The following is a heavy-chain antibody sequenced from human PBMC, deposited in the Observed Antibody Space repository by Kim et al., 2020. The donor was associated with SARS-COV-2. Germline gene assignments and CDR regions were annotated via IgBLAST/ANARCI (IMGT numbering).Heavy chain of an antibody. J-gene: IGHJ4*02. CDR3: ARCLRLVPAAIGY. V-gene: IGHV4-34*01. D-gene: IGHD2-2*01. CDR2: INLSGIT. Sequence: SETLSLTCAVYGWSFSGYYWSWIRQPPGKGLEWIGDINLSGITNYNPSLKSRVTISVDTSKNSFSLKLSSVTAADTAVYYCARCLRLVPAAIGYWGQGSLVADSP. CDR1: GWSFSGYY.